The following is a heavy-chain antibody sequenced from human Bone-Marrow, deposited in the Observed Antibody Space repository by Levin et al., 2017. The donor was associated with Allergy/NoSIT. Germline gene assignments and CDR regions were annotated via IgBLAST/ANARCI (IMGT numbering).Heavy chain of an antibody. J-gene: IGHJ6*03. CDR3: GGSGYDGYYMDD. CDR1: GFTFSSYW. D-gene: IGHD5-12*01. CDR2: IKQDGSAK. V-gene: IGHV3-7*04. Sequence: PGGSLRLSCAASGFTFSSYWMSWVRQAPGKGPEWVANIKQDGSAKYYVDSVKGRFTISRDNAKNSLYLQMNSLRAEDTAVYYCGGSGYDGYYMDDWGKGTTVTVSS.